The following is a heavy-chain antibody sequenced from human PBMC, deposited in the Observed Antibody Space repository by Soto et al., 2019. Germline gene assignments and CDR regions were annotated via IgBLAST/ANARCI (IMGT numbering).Heavy chain of an antibody. J-gene: IGHJ6*03. CDR1: GFTVSSNY. V-gene: IGHV3-66*01. Sequence: GGSLRLSCAASGFTVSSNYMSWVRQAPGKGLEWVSVIYSGGSTYYADSVKGRFTISRDNSKNTLYLQMNSLRAEDTAVYYCARGAVATTYYYYYYMDVWAKGTTVTVSS. D-gene: IGHD5-12*01. CDR3: ARGAVATTYYYYYYMDV. CDR2: IYSGGST.